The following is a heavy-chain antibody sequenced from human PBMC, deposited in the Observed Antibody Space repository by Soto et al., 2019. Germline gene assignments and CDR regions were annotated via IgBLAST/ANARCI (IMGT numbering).Heavy chain of an antibody. V-gene: IGHV4-59*08. D-gene: IGHD3-22*01. CDR3: ARLLVDSSGYHLDY. J-gene: IGHJ4*02. CDR2: IYYSGST. CDR1: GGSISSYY. Sequence: PSDTLSLTCTVSGGSISSYYWSWIRQPPGKGLEWIGYIYYSGSTNYNPSLKSRVTISVDTSKNQFSLKLSSVTAADTAVYYCARLLVDSSGYHLDYWGQGTLVTVSS.